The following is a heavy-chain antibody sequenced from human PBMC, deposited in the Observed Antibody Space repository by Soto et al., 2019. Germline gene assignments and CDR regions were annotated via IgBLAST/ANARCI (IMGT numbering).Heavy chain of an antibody. CDR2: ISYDGSNK. V-gene: IGHV3-30-3*01. D-gene: IGHD2-21*02. Sequence: PGGSLRLSCAASGFTFSSYAMHWVRQAPGKGLEWVAVISYDGSNKYYADSVKGRFTISRDNSKNTLYLQMNGLRAEDTAEYYCARDPRRDHPAWYFDYWGQGTLVTVSS. CDR1: GFTFSSYA. CDR3: ARDPRRDHPAWYFDY. J-gene: IGHJ4*02.